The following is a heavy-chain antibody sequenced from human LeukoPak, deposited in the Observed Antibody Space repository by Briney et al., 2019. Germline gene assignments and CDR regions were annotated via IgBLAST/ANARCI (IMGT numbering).Heavy chain of an antibody. CDR1: GFTFSSYA. J-gene: IGHJ4*02. Sequence: GGSLRLSCAASGFTFSSYAMSWVRQAPGKGLEWVSAISGSGGSTYYADSVKGRFTISRDNSKNTLYLQMNSLRAEDTAIYYCAKCRYGSLISEFDLWGQGTLVTVSS. D-gene: IGHD1-26*01. CDR2: ISGSGGST. CDR3: AKCRYGSLISEFDL. V-gene: IGHV3-23*01.